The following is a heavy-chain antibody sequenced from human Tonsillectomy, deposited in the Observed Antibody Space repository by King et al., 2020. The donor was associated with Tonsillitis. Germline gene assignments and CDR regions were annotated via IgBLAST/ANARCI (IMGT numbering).Heavy chain of an antibody. D-gene: IGHD6-6*01. CDR3: ARIDGRNSSTPSEPYYYGMDV. Sequence: TLKESGPALVKPTQTLTLTCTFSGFSLSTSGMCVTWIRQPPGKALEWLALIDWDDDKYYSTSLKTRLTISKDTSKNQVVLTMTNMDPVDTATYYCARIDGRNSSTPSEPYYYGMDVWGQGTTVTVSS. V-gene: IGHV2-70*01. CDR1: GFSLSTSGMC. CDR2: IDWDDDK. J-gene: IGHJ6*02.